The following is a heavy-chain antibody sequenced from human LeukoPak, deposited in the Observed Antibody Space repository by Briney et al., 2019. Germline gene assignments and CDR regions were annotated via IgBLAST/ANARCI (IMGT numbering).Heavy chain of an antibody. D-gene: IGHD1-26*01. Sequence: SETRSRNGTGSGVSISSGSYYWSWIRQPAGKRLECIGRIYTSESTKYDPSLETRLTVSLDTSKNQFSLKLSSVTAADTAVYVCARDQGLGYSGSYYYYYYYMDVWGKGTTVTVSS. V-gene: IGHV4-61*02. CDR1: GVSISSGSYY. CDR2: IYTSEST. CDR3: ARDQGLGYSGSYYYYYYYMDV. J-gene: IGHJ6*03.